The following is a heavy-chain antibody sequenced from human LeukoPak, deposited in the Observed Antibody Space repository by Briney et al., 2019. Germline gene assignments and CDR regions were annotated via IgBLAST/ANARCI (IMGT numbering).Heavy chain of an antibody. J-gene: IGHJ3*02. Sequence: GGSLRLSCAASGFTFSSYELYWVRQAPGKGLEWVSYISSGGTTIKYADSVKGQFTISRDDAKKSLYLQMNSLRADDTAIYYCGAGRQFVGAFDIWGQGTLVTVSS. CDR2: ISSGGTTI. D-gene: IGHD3-10*01. CDR3: GAGRQFVGAFDI. CDR1: GFTFSSYE. V-gene: IGHV3-48*03.